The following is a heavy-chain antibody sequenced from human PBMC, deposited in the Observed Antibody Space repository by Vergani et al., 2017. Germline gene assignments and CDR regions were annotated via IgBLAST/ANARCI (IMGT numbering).Heavy chain of an antibody. CDR2: IIPIFGTA. CDR3: ARGGLNTHRYDILTGYYMGFAEYFQH. J-gene: IGHJ1*01. D-gene: IGHD3-9*01. CDR1: GYTFSSYA. V-gene: IGHV1-69*18. Sequence: QVQLVQSGAEVKKPGASVKVSCKASGYTFSSYAISWVRQAPGQGLEWMGRIIPIFGTANYAQKFHGRVTITADESTSTAYMELSSLRSEDTAVYYCARGGLNTHRYDILTGYYMGFAEYFQHWGQGTLVTVSS.